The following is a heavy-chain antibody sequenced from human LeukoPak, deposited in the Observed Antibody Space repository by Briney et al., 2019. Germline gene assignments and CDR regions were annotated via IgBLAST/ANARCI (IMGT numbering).Heavy chain of an antibody. V-gene: IGHV1-69*05. Sequence: SVKVSCKTSGGTFNNSAISWVRQAPGQGLEWLGGIMPLFGTAGYAQKFQGRVTITKDESTRTVYLELTSLTSDDTAVYYCARDVHGDYGSGWFDPWGQGTLASVSS. CDR2: IMPLFGTA. D-gene: IGHD4-17*01. J-gene: IGHJ5*02. CDR1: GGTFNNSA. CDR3: ARDVHGDYGSGWFDP.